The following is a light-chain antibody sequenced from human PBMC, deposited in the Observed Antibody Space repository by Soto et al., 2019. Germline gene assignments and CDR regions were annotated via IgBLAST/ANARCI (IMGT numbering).Light chain of an antibody. CDR2: DAS. CDR1: QSVSSY. J-gene: IGKJ5*01. V-gene: IGKV3-11*01. Sequence: EIVLTQSPATLSFSPGERATLSCRASQSVSSYLGWYQQKPGQAPRLLIYDASNSATGIPARFSGSGSGTDFTLAISSLEPEDFAVYHCQHRGTFGQGTRLEIK. CDR3: QHRGT.